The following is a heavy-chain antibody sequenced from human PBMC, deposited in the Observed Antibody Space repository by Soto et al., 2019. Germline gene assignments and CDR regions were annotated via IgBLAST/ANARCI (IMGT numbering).Heavy chain of an antibody. D-gene: IGHD1-1*01. CDR2: ISGYNANT. CDR3: ARGSTNYNMDV. V-gene: IGHV1-18*04. Sequence: QVQLVQSGGEVKKPGASVKVSCKTSGYTFTNNGINGVRQAPGQGLEWRGWISGYNANTKYAQKFQGRVTLTTDTVTSTAFMQLRSLRSDDTAVFYCARGSTNYNMDVWGQGTTVTVSS. J-gene: IGHJ6*02. CDR1: GYTFTNNG.